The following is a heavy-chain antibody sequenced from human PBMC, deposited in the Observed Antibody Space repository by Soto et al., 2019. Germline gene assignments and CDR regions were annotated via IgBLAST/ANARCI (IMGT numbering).Heavy chain of an antibody. D-gene: IGHD3-3*02. V-gene: IGHV4-4*02. CDR2: VSHSRRT. Sequence: SETLSPTCAVSGASINSSHWWVWVRQPLGTGLEWIGQVSHSRRTNNNPSITSRVTISVDKSKNHFSLKLTSVTTADTAVYYWAARHFWSGPWSHTGLDYWGQGTLVTVSS. CDR3: AARHFWSGPWSHTGLDY. J-gene: IGHJ4*02. CDR1: GASINSSHW.